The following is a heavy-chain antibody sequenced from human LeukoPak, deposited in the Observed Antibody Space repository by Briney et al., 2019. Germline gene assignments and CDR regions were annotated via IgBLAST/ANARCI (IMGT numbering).Heavy chain of an antibody. CDR3: ARLLWFGELSTSFDY. CDR1: GGSIRSSSYY. J-gene: IGHJ4*02. CDR2: IYYSGST. Sequence: SETLSLTCTVSGGSIRSSSYYWAWIRHPPGKEVEGIGNIYYSGSTYYNPSFKSRVTISVDTSKNQFSLKMRSVTAADTAVYYCARLLWFGELSTSFDYWGQGTLVTVSS. V-gene: IGHV4-39*01. D-gene: IGHD3-10*01.